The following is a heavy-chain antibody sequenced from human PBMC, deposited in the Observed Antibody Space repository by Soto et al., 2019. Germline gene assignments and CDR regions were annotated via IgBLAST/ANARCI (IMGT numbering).Heavy chain of an antibody. D-gene: IGHD3-10*01. CDR3: AGDRDVLLWFGALFYTRDYYYGMDV. CDR1: GYTFTSYG. V-gene: IGHV1-18*01. J-gene: IGHJ6*02. CDR2: ISAYNGNT. Sequence: QVQLVQSGAEVKKPGASVKVSCKASGYTFTSYGISWVRQAPGQGLEWMGWISAYNGNTNYAQKLQGRVTMTTDTSTSTAYMELRSLRSDDTAVYYCAGDRDVLLWFGALFYTRDYYYGMDVWGQGTTVTVSS.